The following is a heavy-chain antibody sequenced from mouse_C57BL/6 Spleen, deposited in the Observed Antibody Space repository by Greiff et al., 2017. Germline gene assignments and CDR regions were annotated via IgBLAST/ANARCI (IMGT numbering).Heavy chain of an antibody. CDR2: INPNNGGT. D-gene: IGHD2-1*01. V-gene: IGHV1-18*01. J-gene: IGHJ4*01. CDR1: GYTFTDYN. CDR3: ARRIYYGAMDD. Sequence: EVKLEESGPELVKPGASVKIPCKASGYTFTDYNMDWVKQSHGKSLEWIGDINPNNGGTIYNQKFKGKATLTVDKSSSPAYMELRSLTSEDTAVYYCARRIYYGAMDDWGQGTSVTVSS.